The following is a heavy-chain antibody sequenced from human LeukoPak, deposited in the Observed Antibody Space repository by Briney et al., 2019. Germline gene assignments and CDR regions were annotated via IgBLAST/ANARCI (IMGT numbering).Heavy chain of an antibody. V-gene: IGHV4-31*03. D-gene: IGHD4-17*01. CDR2: IYYSGST. Sequence: SQTLSHTCTVSGGSISSGGYYWSWIRQHPGKGLEWIGYIYYSGSTYYSPSLKSRVTISVDTSKNQFSLKLTSVTAADTAVYYCARDRHDYGDFDYWGQGTLVTVSS. J-gene: IGHJ4*02. CDR1: GGSISSGGYY. CDR3: ARDRHDYGDFDY.